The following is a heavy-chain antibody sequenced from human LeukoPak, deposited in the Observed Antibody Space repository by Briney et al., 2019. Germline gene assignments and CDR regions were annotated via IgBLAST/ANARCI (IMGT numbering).Heavy chain of an antibody. CDR1: GASISSHS. CDR2: IYYSGTT. Sequence: SETLSLTCTVSGASISSHSWSWIRQPPGKGLEWIANIYYSGTTNYNPSLKSRVTISLETSKNHLALRLTSVTAADTAVYYCARHPKYYPGMDVWGQGTLVTVSS. J-gene: IGHJ6*02. V-gene: IGHV4-59*08. CDR3: ARHPKYYPGMDV.